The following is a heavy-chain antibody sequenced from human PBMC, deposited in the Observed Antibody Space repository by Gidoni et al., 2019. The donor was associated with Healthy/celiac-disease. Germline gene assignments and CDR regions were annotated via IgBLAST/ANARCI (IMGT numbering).Heavy chain of an antibody. CDR2: ISYDGSNK. Sequence: QVQLVESGGGVVQPGRSLRLSCAASGFTFSSYGMHWVRQAPGKGLEWVAVISYDGSNKYYADSVKGRFTIFRDNSKNTLYLQMNSLRAEDTAVYYCAKDPTFYDILTGYPDYWGQGTLVTVSS. D-gene: IGHD3-9*01. CDR1: GFTFSSYG. J-gene: IGHJ4*02. V-gene: IGHV3-30*18. CDR3: AKDPTFYDILTGYPDY.